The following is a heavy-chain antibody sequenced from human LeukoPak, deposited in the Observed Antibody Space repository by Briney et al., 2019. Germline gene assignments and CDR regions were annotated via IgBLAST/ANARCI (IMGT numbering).Heavy chain of an antibody. J-gene: IGHJ4*02. CDR2: MNPNSGNT. CDR1: GYTFTSYD. CDR3: ARAEDIVGQWLVYYFDY. D-gene: IGHD6-19*01. V-gene: IGHV1-8*01. Sequence: ASVKVSCKASGYTFTSYDINWVRQATGQGLEWMGWMNPNSGNTGYAQKFQGRVTMTRNTSISTAYMELSSLRAENTAVYYCARAEDIVGQWLVYYFDYWGQGTLVTVSS.